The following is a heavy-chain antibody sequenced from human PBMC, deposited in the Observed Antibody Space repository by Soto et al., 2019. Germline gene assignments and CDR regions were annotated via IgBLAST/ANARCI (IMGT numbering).Heavy chain of an antibody. CDR3: AKGSGSFWFGP. V-gene: IGHV1-69*02. CDR1: GGTFSSYT. J-gene: IGHJ5*02. CDR2: IIPILGIA. D-gene: IGHD3-10*01. Sequence: QVQLVQSGAEVKKPGSSVKVSCKASGGTFSSYTISWVRQAPGQGLEWMGRIIPILGIANYAQKFQGRVTITPDNATSTAYMELSSLRSEDTAVYYCAKGSGSFWFGPWGQGTLVTVSS.